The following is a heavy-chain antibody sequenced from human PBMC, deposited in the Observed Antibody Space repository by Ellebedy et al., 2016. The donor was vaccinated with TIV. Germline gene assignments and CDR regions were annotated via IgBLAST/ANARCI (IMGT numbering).Heavy chain of an antibody. CDR2: INPSGGST. CDR3: ARGAGAKWEPEPSWFDP. J-gene: IGHJ5*02. D-gene: IGHD1-26*01. V-gene: IGHV1-46*01. CDR1: GYTFTGYG. Sequence: ASVKVSCKASGYTFTGYGISWVRQAPGQGLEWMGIINPSGGSTSYAQKFQGRVTMTRDTSTSTVYMELSSLRSEDTAVYYCARGAGAKWEPEPSWFDPWGQGTLVTVSS.